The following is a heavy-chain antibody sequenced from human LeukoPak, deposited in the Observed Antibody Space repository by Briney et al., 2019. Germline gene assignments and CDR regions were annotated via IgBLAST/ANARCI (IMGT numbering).Heavy chain of an antibody. D-gene: IGHD1-1*01. CDR3: VRQGWNDGIKLDY. CDR1: GYSFTSYW. J-gene: IGHJ4*02. CDR2: IYPGDSDI. V-gene: IGHV5-51*01. Sequence: GESLKISCKGSGYSFTSYWIGWVRQMPGKGLEWMGIIYPGDSDIRYSPSFQGQVTISADRSISTAHLQWSSLKASDTAMYYCVRQGWNDGIKLDYWGQGTLVTVSS.